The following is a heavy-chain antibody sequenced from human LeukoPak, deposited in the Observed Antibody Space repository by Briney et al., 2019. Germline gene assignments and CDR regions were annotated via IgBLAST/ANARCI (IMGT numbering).Heavy chain of an antibody. V-gene: IGHV3-7*01. CDR2: IKEDGSEK. CDR3: ARGLTVKDY. CDR1: GFTFSNYW. Sequence: GGSLRLSCAASGFTFSNYWMMWSRQAPGKGLEWVANIKEDGSEKYYVDSVKGRFTISRDGAKNSLYLQMNSLRAEDTAVYYCARGLTVKDYWGQGTLVTVSS. J-gene: IGHJ4*02. D-gene: IGHD1-20*01.